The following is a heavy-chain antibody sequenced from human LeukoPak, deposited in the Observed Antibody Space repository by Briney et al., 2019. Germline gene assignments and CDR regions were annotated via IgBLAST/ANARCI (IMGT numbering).Heavy chain of an antibody. V-gene: IGHV4-39*01. CDR1: GASITSGSYY. CDR3: ARLSLVGATDFDY. J-gene: IGHJ4*02. D-gene: IGHD1-26*01. Sequence: SETLSLTCTVSGASITSGSYYWGWIRQPPGKGLEWIGSVYYSGNTYYNSSLKSRVTISVDLSKNRFSLKLNSVTAADTAVYYCARLSLVGATDFDYWGRGTLVTVSS. CDR2: VYYSGNT.